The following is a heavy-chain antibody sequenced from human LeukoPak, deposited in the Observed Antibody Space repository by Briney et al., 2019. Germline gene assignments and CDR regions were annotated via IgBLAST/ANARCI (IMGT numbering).Heavy chain of an antibody. CDR3: ARATSEGYYGSGSYFYYYYYMDV. V-gene: IGHV4-61*02. J-gene: IGHJ6*03. CDR1: SGSISSGRYY. CDR2: IYTSGRT. D-gene: IGHD3-10*01. Sequence: PSQTLSLTCTVSSGSISSGRYYWSWIRQPAVRGLEWIARIYTSGRTNYNPSLKSRVTISVDTSKNQFSLKLSSVTAADTAVYYCARATSEGYYGSGSYFYYYYYMDVWGKGTTVTVSS.